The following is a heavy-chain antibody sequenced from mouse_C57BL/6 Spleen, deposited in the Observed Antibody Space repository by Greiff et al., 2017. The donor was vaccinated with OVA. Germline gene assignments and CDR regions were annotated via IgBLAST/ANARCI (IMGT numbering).Heavy chain of an antibody. CDR3: ARVYYGSSYAMDY. Sequence: QVQLQQPGAELVRPGSSVKLSCKASGYTFTSYWMHWVKQRPIQGLEWIGNIDPSDSETNYNQKFKDKATLTVDKSSSTAYMQLSSLTSEDSAVYYCARVYYGSSYAMDYWGQGTSVTVSS. J-gene: IGHJ4*01. CDR2: IDPSDSET. CDR1: GYTFTSYW. D-gene: IGHD1-1*01. V-gene: IGHV1-52*01.